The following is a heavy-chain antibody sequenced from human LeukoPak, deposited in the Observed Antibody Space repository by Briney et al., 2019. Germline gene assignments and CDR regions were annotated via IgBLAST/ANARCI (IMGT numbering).Heavy chain of an antibody. Sequence: GGSLRLSCAASGFTVSSNYMSWVRQAPGKGLEWVSGISGRGGATYYADSVKGRFTSSRDNSKNTLYLQMNSLRAEDTAVYFCAKPPHYCSGGSCYSGLDYWGPGTLVTVSS. CDR2: ISGRGGAT. V-gene: IGHV3-23*01. CDR3: AKPPHYCSGGSCYSGLDY. CDR1: GFTVSSNY. J-gene: IGHJ4*02. D-gene: IGHD2-15*01.